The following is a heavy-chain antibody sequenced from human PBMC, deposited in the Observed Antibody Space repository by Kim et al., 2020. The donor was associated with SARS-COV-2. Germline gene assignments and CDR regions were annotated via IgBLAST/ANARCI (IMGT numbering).Heavy chain of an antibody. J-gene: IGHJ4*02. D-gene: IGHD3-22*01. V-gene: IGHV5-51*01. Sequence: GESLKISCKGSGYSFTNYWIGWVRQMPRKGMEWMGIIYPGDSQTSYSPPFRSQVTISGDKSISTAYLQWSSLKASDTAMYYCASGDGYYYDTSGGYWGQGTLVTVSS. CDR1: GYSFTNYW. CDR3: ASGDGYYYDTSGGY. CDR2: IYPGDSQT.